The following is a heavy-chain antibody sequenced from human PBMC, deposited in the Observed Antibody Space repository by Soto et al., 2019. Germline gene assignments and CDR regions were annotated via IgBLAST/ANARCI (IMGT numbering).Heavy chain of an antibody. Sequence: GSLRLSCAASGFTFSDHYMDWVRQAPGKGLEWVGRTRNKANSYTTEYAASVKGRFTISRDDSKNSLYLQMNSLKTEDTAVYYCAKALRYFDWLVRPWNAMDVWGQGTTVTVSS. CDR2: TRNKANSYTT. V-gene: IGHV3-72*01. CDR3: AKALRYFDWLVRPWNAMDV. J-gene: IGHJ6*02. D-gene: IGHD3-9*01. CDR1: GFTFSDHY.